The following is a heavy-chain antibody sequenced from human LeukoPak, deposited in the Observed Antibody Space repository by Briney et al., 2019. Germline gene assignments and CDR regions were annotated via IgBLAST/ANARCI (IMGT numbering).Heavy chain of an antibody. J-gene: IGHJ4*02. CDR2: IDTTTGNP. CDR3: VRGTPTPGMDY. Sequence: ASVKVSFKASGYPFSAHFLNWVRQAPGQGLEWMGNIDTTTGNPRYAQDFTGRFVFSLDTSVSTAYLQITSLKADDTAAYYCVRGTPTPGMDYWGQGTQVTVSS. CDR1: GYPFSAHF. D-gene: IGHD3-10*01. V-gene: IGHV7-4-1*02.